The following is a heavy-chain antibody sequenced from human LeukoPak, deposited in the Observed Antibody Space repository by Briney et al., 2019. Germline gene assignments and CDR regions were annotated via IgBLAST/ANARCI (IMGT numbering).Heavy chain of an antibody. V-gene: IGHV4-39*07. J-gene: IGHJ1*01. D-gene: IGHD6-13*01. CDR2: IYYSGST. Sequence: SETLSLTCTVSGASISSSSYYWGWIRQPPGKGPEWIGSIYYSGSTYYNPSLKSRVTISLDTSKNQFSLKVSSVTAADTAVYYCAPLTLGAAGAEYFQHWGQGTLVTVSS. CDR1: GASISSSSYY. CDR3: APLTLGAAGAEYFQH.